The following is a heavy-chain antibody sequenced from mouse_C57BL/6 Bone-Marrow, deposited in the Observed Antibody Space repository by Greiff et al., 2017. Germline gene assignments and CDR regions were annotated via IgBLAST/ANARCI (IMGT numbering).Heavy chain of an antibody. CDR3: TRRGLYYYGSSPFAY. CDR1: GYTFTDYE. CDR2: IDPETGGT. Sequence: VKLMESGAELVRPGASVTLSCKASGYTFTDYEMHWVKQTPVHGLEWIGAIDPETGGTAYNQKFKGKAILTADKSSSTAYMELRSLTSEDSAVYYCTRRGLYYYGSSPFAYWGQGTLVTVSA. V-gene: IGHV1-15*01. J-gene: IGHJ3*01. D-gene: IGHD1-1*01.